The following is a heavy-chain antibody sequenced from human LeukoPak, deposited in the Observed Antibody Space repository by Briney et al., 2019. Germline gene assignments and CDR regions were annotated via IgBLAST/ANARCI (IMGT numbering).Heavy chain of an antibody. J-gene: IGHJ4*02. Sequence: PSETLSLTCTVSGGSISSYYWSWIRQPPGKGLEWIGYIYYSGSTNYNPSLKSRVTISADTSKNQFSLKLSSVTAADTAVYYCARLKNPYALFDYWGQGTLVTVSS. D-gene: IGHD2-8*01. CDR2: IYYSGST. CDR3: ARLKNPYALFDY. CDR1: GGSISSYY. V-gene: IGHV4-59*01.